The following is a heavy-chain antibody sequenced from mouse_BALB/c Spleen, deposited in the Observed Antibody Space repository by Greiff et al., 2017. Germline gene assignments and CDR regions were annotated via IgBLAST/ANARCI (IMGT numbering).Heavy chain of an antibody. J-gene: IGHJ4*01. V-gene: IGHV14-1*02. D-gene: IGHD1-1*01. CDR3: ARDYGSSYPYAMDY. CDR2: IDPENGNT. Sequence: EVKLQESGAELVRPGALVKLSCKASGFNIKDYYMHWVKQRPEQGLEWIGWIDPENGNTIYDPKFQGKASITADTSSNTAYLQLSSLTSEDTAVYYCARDYGSSYPYAMDYWGQGTSVTVSS. CDR1: GFNIKDYY.